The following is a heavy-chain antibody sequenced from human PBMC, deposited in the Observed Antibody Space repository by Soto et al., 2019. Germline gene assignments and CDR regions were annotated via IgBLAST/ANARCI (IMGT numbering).Heavy chain of an antibody. Sequence: EVQLVESGGGLVQPGGSLRLSCAASGFTFSSYWMSWVRQAPGKGLEWVANIKQAGSEKDYVDSVKGRFTISRGNAKNSLYLQMNRLRAEDTAVYYCARVWPYIVAFDYWGQGTLVTVSS. D-gene: IGHD5-12*01. J-gene: IGHJ4*02. CDR2: IKQAGSEK. CDR1: GFTFSSYW. V-gene: IGHV3-7*01. CDR3: ARVWPYIVAFDY.